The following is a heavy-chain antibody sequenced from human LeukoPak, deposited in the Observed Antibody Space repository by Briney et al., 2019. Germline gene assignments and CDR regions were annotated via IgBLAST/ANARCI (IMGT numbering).Heavy chain of an antibody. CDR2: ISYDGSNK. CDR3: AREELGSSLGFDP. Sequence: PGGSLRLACAASGSTFSSYGMHWVRQAPGKGLEWVAVISYDGSNKYYADSVKGRFTISRDNFKNTLYLQMNSLRAEDTAVYYCAREELGSSLGFDPWGQGTLVTVSS. V-gene: IGHV3-30*03. J-gene: IGHJ5*02. D-gene: IGHD3-16*01. CDR1: GSTFSSYG.